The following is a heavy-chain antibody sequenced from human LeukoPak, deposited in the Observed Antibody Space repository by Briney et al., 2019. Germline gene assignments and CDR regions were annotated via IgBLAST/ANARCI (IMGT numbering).Heavy chain of an antibody. V-gene: IGHV4-39*01. Sequence: PSETLSLTCSVSGGSISSSSYYWGWIRQPPGKGLEWIGGIYYSGSTYDNPPLKSRVTISVDTSKNQFSLKLSSVTAADTAVYYCARRRYRYFDQWGQGTLVTVSS. CDR1: GGSISSSSYY. D-gene: IGHD3-9*01. CDR2: IYYSGST. CDR3: ARRRYRYFDQ. J-gene: IGHJ4*02.